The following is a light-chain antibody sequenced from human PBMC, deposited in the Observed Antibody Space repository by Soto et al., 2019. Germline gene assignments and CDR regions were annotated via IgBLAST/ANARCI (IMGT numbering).Light chain of an antibody. Sequence: EIVLTQSPATLSLSPGERATLSCRASQSISSYLAWYQQKPGQAPRLIIYDASTRATGIPARFSGSGSGTDFTLTISSLEPEDFAVYYCQQRSSWPRPFGPGTKVDIK. V-gene: IGKV3-11*01. CDR1: QSISSY. J-gene: IGKJ3*01. CDR2: DAS. CDR3: QQRSSWPRP.